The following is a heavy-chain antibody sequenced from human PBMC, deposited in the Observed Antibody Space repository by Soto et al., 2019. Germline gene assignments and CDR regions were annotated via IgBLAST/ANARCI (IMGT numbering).Heavy chain of an antibody. CDR3: AGYYYDSSGYYQIIDY. CDR2: ISGSGGST. D-gene: IGHD3-22*01. V-gene: IGHV3-23*01. J-gene: IGHJ4*02. CDR1: GFTFSSYG. Sequence: AGGSLRLSCAASGFTFSSYGMHWVRQAPGKGLEWVSAISGSGGSTYYADSVKGRFTISRDNSKNTLYLQMNSLRAEDTAVYYCAGYYYDSSGYYQIIDYWGQGTLVTVS.